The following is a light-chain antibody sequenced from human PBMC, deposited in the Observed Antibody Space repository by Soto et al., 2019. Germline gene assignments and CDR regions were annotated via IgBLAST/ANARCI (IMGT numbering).Light chain of an antibody. Sequence: QLVLTQPPSASGTPGQRVTISCSGSSSNIGSNAVSWYQQLPGASPILLIFANNQRPSGVPDRFSGSKSGTSASLAINGLQSVDEADYYCAAWDDSLKTGVFGGGTKLTVL. J-gene: IGLJ3*02. CDR1: SSNIGSNA. CDR3: AAWDDSLKTGV. CDR2: ANN. V-gene: IGLV1-44*01.